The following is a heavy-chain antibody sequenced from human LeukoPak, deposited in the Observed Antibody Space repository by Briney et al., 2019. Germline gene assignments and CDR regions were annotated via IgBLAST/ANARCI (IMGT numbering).Heavy chain of an antibody. Sequence: SETLSLTCTVSGGSVNSGNFYWSWIRQPPGKGLEWIGYIYNSGSTNYNPSLKSRVTISVDTSQNQFSLNLSSVTAADTAVYYCARDGTDRSSSWWYYFDYWSQGTPVTVSS. CDR2: IYNSGST. CDR1: GGSVNSGNFY. V-gene: IGHV4-61*01. J-gene: IGHJ4*02. D-gene: IGHD6-13*01. CDR3: ARDGTDRSSSWWYYFDY.